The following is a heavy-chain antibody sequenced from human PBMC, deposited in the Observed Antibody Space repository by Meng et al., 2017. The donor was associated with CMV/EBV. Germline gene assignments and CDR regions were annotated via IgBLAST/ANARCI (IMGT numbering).Heavy chain of an antibody. Sequence: SGYTFTPYGLSLVRQAPAQGLEWIGWISAYNRNTNYAQKYQGRVTMTTDSPTTTAYMELRSLRSDDTAVYYCARDSVAVRPGWLDPWGQGTLVTVSS. V-gene: IGHV1-18*01. J-gene: IGHJ5*02. CDR1: GYTFTPYG. CDR2: ISAYNRNT. CDR3: ARDSVAVRPGWLDP. D-gene: IGHD6-6*01.